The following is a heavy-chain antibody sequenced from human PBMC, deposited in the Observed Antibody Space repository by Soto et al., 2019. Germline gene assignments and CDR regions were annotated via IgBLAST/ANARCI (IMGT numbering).Heavy chain of an antibody. CDR1: GFTFRSHG. CDR2: IWYDGSNK. V-gene: IGHV3-33*01. J-gene: IGHJ3*02. CDR3: ARATGGLGNDAFDI. D-gene: IGHD3-16*01. Sequence: QVQLVESGGGVVQSGRSLRVSCAASGFTFRSHGMHWVRQAPGKGLEWVAVIWYDGSNKYFADSVKGRFTISRDNSKNTLYLQMNSLRAEDTAVYYCARATGGLGNDAFDIWGQGTMVTVSS.